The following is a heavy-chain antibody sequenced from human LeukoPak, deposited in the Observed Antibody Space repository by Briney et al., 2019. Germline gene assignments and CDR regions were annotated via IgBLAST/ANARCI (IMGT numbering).Heavy chain of an antibody. V-gene: IGHV3-7*01. CDR2: IKQDGSEK. CDR1: AFSLSDYW. CDR3: LRDRGYSTYPC. D-gene: IGHD5-12*01. J-gene: IGHJ4*01. Sequence: GGSLRGSRAASAFSLSDYWMHWVRQAPGKGLEWVASIKQDGSEKYYVDSVKGRFTISRDNAKNSLYLQMNTLRAEDTAVYYCLRDRGYSTYPCWGEATLATVSS.